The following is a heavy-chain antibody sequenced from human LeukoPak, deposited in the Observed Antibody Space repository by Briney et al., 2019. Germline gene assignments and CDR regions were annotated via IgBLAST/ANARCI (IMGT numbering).Heavy chain of an antibody. D-gene: IGHD6-13*01. V-gene: IGHV3-7*04. CDR2: IKQDGSEE. CDR3: ARGHSSSLDY. Sequence: GGSLRLSCAASGFTFSNYCMSWVRQAPGKGLEWVANIKQDGSEEYYVDSVKGRFTISRDNAKNSLYLQMNSLRAEDTAVYYCARGHSSSLDYWGQGTLVTVSS. J-gene: IGHJ4*02. CDR1: GFTFSNYC.